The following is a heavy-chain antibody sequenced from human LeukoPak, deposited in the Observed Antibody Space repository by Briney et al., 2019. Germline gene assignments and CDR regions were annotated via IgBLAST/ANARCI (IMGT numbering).Heavy chain of an antibody. CDR1: NYNFSDYT. J-gene: IGHJ4*02. CDR3: ARGPIYGGYYCDF. Sequence: ASVKVSCKASNYNFSDYTINWVRQAPGQGLEWMGWISPKNGDTNPAQRFQGRVTMTTETSTTTAYMDLRNLTSDDTAVYFCARGPIYGGYYCDFWGEGTLVTVSS. V-gene: IGHV1-18*01. D-gene: IGHD4-23*01. CDR2: ISPKNGDT.